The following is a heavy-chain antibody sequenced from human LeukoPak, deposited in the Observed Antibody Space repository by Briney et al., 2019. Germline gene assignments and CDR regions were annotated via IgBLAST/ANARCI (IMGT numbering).Heavy chain of an antibody. Sequence: SETLSLTCTVSGGSISSYYWSWIRQPPGKGLEWIGYIYYSGSTNYNPSLKSRVTISVDTSKNQFSLKLSSVTAADTAVYYCARVIAVAGSYYFDYWGQGTLVTVSS. CDR2: IYYSGST. J-gene: IGHJ4*02. V-gene: IGHV4-59*12. D-gene: IGHD6-19*01. CDR1: GGSISSYY. CDR3: ARVIAVAGSYYFDY.